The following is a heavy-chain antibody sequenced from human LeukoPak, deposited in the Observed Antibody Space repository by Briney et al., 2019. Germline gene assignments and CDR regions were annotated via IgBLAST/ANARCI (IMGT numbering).Heavy chain of an antibody. J-gene: IGHJ4*02. CDR1: GFTVSSNY. CDR2: IYSGGST. CDR3: ARGSQDSGSYYLGY. D-gene: IGHD3-10*01. V-gene: IGHV3-53*01. Sequence: GGSLRLSCAASGFTVSSNYMSWVRQAPGKGLEGVSVIYSGGSTYYADSVKGRFTISRDSSKNTPYLQMNNLRAEDTAVYYCARGSQDSGSYYLGYWGQGTLVTVSS.